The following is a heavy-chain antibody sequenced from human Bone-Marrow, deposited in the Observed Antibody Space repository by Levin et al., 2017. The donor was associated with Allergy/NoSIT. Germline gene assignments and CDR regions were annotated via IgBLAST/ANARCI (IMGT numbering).Heavy chain of an antibody. CDR3: ARVSRDGDTIDY. J-gene: IGHJ4*02. CDR2: IGTAGDT. V-gene: IGHV3-13*01. D-gene: IGHD5-24*01. CDR1: GFTFSSYD. Sequence: GGSLRLSCAASGFTFSSYDMHWVRQAPGKGLEWVSAIGTAGDTYYPGSVKGRFTISRENAKNSLYLQMNSLRAGDTAVYYCARVSRDGDTIDYWGQGTLVTVSS.